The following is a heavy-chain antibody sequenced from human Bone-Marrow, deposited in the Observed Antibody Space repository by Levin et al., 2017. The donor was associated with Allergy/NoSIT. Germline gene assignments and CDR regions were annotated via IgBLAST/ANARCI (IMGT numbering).Heavy chain of an antibody. CDR2: INPNSGGT. Sequence: ASVKVSCKASGYTFTGYYMHWVRQAPGQGLEWMGWINPNSGGTNYAQKFQGRVTMTRDTSISTAYMELSRLRSDDTAVYYCAREKIAVAGTRLFSFDIWGQGTMVTVSS. J-gene: IGHJ3*02. V-gene: IGHV1-2*02. D-gene: IGHD6-19*01. CDR3: AREKIAVAGTRLFSFDI. CDR1: GYTFTGYY.